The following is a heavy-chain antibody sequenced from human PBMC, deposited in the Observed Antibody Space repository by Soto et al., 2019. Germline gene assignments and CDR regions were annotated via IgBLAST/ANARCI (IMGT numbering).Heavy chain of an antibody. J-gene: IGHJ6*02. CDR3: ARDLIVATYSDDYYYYGMDV. Sequence: PGGSLRLSCAASGFTFSSYSMNWVRQAPGKGLEWVSSISSSSSYIYYADSVKGRFTISRDNAKNSLYLQMNSLRAEDTAVYYCARDLIVATYSDDYYYYGMDVWGQGTTVTVSS. D-gene: IGHD5-12*01. CDR2: ISSSSSYI. V-gene: IGHV3-21*01. CDR1: GFTFSSYS.